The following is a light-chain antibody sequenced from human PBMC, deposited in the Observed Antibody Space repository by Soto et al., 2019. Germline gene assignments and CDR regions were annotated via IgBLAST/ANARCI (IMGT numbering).Light chain of an antibody. J-gene: IGKJ1*01. V-gene: IGKV1-27*01. CDR2: AAS. CDR1: QDIGKS. Sequence: DIQMTQSPSSLSASVGDRLTITCRASQDIGKSLAWYQQRPGKVPKPLIYAASTLHSGVPSRFSGGGSGTHFTLTISNLQPEDVATYYCQMYVTAPETFGQGTKVE. CDR3: QMYVTAPET.